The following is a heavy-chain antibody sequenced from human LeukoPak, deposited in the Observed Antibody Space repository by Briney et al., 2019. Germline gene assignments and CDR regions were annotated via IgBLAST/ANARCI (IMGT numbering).Heavy chain of an antibody. CDR2: FRGSGGST. CDR1: GFTSSSYA. V-gene: IGHV3-23*01. J-gene: IGHJ4*02. Sequence: GGSLRPSCAAAGFTSSSYAISLVRQAPGKRLGWVSAFRGSGGSTYSADSVKGWFTSSSDNSKNTLYLQMNSLRAEDTAVYYCANLLMNLWWSMVDYFDYWGQGTLVTVSS. CDR3: ANLLMNLWWSMVDYFDY. D-gene: IGHD2-21*01.